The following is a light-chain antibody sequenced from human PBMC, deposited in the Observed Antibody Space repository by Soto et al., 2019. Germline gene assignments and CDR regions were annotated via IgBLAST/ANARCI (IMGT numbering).Light chain of an antibody. CDR3: QQPYSIPIT. V-gene: IGKV1-12*01. CDR1: QGISSW. CDR2: AAS. J-gene: IGKJ5*01. Sequence: IQMTQSPSSVSASAGDRVTITCRASQGISSWLAWYQQKPGRAPKLLIYAASRLQSGVPSRFSGSGSGTNFTITIISLQPEDFVTYYCQQPYSIPITFGQGTRLEIK.